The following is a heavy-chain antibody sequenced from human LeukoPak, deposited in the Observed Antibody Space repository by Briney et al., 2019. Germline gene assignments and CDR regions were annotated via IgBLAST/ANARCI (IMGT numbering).Heavy chain of an antibody. CDR1: GGSISSYY. V-gene: IGHV4-59*01. J-gene: IGHJ5*02. CDR2: IYYSGSS. CDR3: AKVVSGWFDP. Sequence: PSETLSLTCSVSGGSISSYYWSWIRQSPGKGLEWIGYIYYSGSSNYNPSLKSRVTISVDMSKNQFSLKLTSVTAADTAVYYCAKVVSGWFDPWGQGTLVTVSS. D-gene: IGHD6-19*01.